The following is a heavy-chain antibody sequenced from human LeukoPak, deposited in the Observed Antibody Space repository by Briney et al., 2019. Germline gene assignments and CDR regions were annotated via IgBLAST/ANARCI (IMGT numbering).Heavy chain of an antibody. D-gene: IGHD5-12*01. J-gene: IGHJ4*02. V-gene: IGHV4-59*12. CDR2: IYYSGST. CDR1: GGSISSYY. CDR3: ARDAGGVGYSGYEGAFDY. Sequence: SETLSLTCTVSGGSISSYYWSWIRQPTGKGLEWIGYIYYSGSTNYNPSLKSRVTISVDTSKNQFSLKLSSVTAADTAVYYCARDAGGVGYSGYEGAFDYWGQGTLVTVSS.